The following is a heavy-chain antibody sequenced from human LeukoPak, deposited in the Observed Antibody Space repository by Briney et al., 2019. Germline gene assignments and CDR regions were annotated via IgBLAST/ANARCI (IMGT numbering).Heavy chain of an antibody. CDR1: GAAISSSSYY. CDR3: AKRSPNYYGSGSYLATLDY. D-gene: IGHD3-10*01. V-gene: IGHV4-39*01. Sequence: SETLSLTCTFSGAAISSSSYYWAWLRQPPGKGLEWIGSIYYSGSTYYNPSLKSRVTISVDTSKNQFSLKLSSVTAADTAVYSCAKRSPNYYGSGSYLATLDYWGQGTLVTVSS. J-gene: IGHJ4*02. CDR2: IYYSGST.